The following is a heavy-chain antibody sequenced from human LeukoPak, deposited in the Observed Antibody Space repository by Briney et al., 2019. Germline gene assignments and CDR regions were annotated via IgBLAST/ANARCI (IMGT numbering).Heavy chain of an antibody. V-gene: IGHV4-59*06. Sequence: SETLSLTCTVSGGSISSYYWSWIRQPPGKGLEWIGYIYYSGSTYYNPSLKSRVTISVDTSKNQFSLKLSSVTAADTAVYYCALYGGNPAGWFDPWGQGTLVTVSS. CDR3: ALYGGNPAGWFDP. CDR2: IYYSGST. J-gene: IGHJ5*02. D-gene: IGHD4-23*01. CDR1: GGSISSYY.